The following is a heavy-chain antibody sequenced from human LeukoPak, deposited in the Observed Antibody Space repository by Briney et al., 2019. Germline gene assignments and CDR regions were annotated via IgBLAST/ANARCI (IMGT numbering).Heavy chain of an antibody. Sequence: SETLSLTCAVYDGSFSGYHWTWIRQSPGKGLEWIGYINPSGSTYYNPSLKSRLTISVDTSKNQFSLKLRSVTAADTAVYYCARGRHDITMIVVVMTSVSYYLDVWGKGTTVTVS. D-gene: IGHD3-22*01. CDR1: DGSFSGYH. J-gene: IGHJ6*03. V-gene: IGHV4-34*01. CDR2: INPSGST. CDR3: ARGRHDITMIVVVMTSVSYYLDV.